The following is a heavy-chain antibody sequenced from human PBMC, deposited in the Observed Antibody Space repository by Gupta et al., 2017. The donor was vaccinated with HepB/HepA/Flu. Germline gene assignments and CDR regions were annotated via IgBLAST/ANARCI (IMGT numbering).Heavy chain of an antibody. D-gene: IGHD1-26*01. CDR1: GLTFNNAW. CDR3: ATDPQWGH. Sequence: EVQLVESGGGLVKPGGSLRLSCAASGLTFNNAWMNWVRQAPGKGLEWVGRIISKTDGGTTDYAAPVKGRFTISRDDSKNTLYLQMSSLKSEDTAVYYCATDPQWGHWGQGTLVTVSS. V-gene: IGHV3-15*01. J-gene: IGHJ4*02. CDR2: IISKTDGGTT.